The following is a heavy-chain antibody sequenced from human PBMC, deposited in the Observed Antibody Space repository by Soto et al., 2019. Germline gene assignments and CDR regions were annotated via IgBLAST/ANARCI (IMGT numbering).Heavy chain of an antibody. D-gene: IGHD2-8*01. V-gene: IGHV3-33*01. Sequence: QVQLVESGGGVVQPGRSLRLSCTASGFTFSTFALHWVRQGPGKGLEWVAIIWPDGNDKYYADSVKGRFTISSDNSKNTVSLQMNSLRTEDTAVYYCVRGSSCSNGVRYNLGWFGPWGQGTLVTVSS. J-gene: IGHJ5*02. CDR2: IWPDGNDK. CDR1: GFTFSTFA. CDR3: VRGSSCSNGVRYNLGWFGP.